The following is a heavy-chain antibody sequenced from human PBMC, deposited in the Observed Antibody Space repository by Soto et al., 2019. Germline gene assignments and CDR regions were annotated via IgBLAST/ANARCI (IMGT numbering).Heavy chain of an antibody. Sequence: PSETLSLTCTVSGGSISSYYWSWIRQPPGKGLEWIGYIYYSGSTNYNPSLKSRVTISVDTSKNQFSLKLSSVTAADTAVYYCARVDSSGYYRHYWYFDLWGRGTLVTVSS. CDR2: IYYSGST. CDR3: ARVDSSGYYRHYWYFDL. CDR1: GGSISSYY. V-gene: IGHV4-59*01. D-gene: IGHD3-22*01. J-gene: IGHJ2*01.